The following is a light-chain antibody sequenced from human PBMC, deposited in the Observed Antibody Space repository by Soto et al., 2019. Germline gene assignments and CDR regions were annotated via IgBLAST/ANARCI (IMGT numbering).Light chain of an antibody. Sequence: DIQMTQSPSTLSASVGDRVTITCRASQSISSWLAWYQQKPGKATKLLIYAASSLQSGVTSRFSGSGSGTEFILTINNLQPEDFASYFCLQVYSFPRTFGLGTKVDI. CDR2: AAS. CDR1: QSISSW. CDR3: LQVYSFPRT. V-gene: IGKV1-12*01. J-gene: IGKJ1*01.